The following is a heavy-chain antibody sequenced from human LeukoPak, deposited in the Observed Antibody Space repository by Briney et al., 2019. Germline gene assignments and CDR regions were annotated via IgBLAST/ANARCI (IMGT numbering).Heavy chain of an antibody. V-gene: IGHV4-59*01. Sequence: SETLSLTCTVSGGSISSYCWSWIRQPPGKGLEWIGYMYSSGSTNYNPSLKSRVTISVDTSKNQFSLKLSSVTAADTAVYYCSQSRYYYGSGSYYSAYLMDVWGQGTTVTVSS. CDR3: SQSRYYYGSGSYYSAYLMDV. D-gene: IGHD3-10*01. CDR2: MYSSGST. J-gene: IGHJ6*02. CDR1: GGSISSYC.